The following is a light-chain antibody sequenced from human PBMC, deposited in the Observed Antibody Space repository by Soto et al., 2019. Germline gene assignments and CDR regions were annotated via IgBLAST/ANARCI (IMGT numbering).Light chain of an antibody. Sequence: EIVLTQSPATLSLSPGERAIISCRASQSVSTFLAWFQKKPGQHPRLLIYNASNRTTGIPARFSGSVSGTDFTLTISSLETEDFATYECQQLNTYTWTFGQGTKVDIK. J-gene: IGKJ1*01. V-gene: IGKV3-11*01. CDR3: QQLNTYTWT. CDR1: QSVSTF. CDR2: NAS.